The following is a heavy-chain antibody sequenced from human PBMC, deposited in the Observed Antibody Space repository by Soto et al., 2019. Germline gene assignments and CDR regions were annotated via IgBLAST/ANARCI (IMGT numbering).Heavy chain of an antibody. D-gene: IGHD3-10*01. CDR2: LTTNGATT. CDR3: AKRAWRDSSGSSDY. J-gene: IGHJ4*02. Sequence: GGSLRPSCAASGFTFSNYCILWARQPPRKGLGWVASLTTNGATTCYADSVKGRFTISRDNSKNTLYLQMNSLRAEESAVYHCAKRAWRDSSGSSDYWRQGTQDPVSS. V-gene: IGHV3-23*01. CDR1: GFTFSNYC.